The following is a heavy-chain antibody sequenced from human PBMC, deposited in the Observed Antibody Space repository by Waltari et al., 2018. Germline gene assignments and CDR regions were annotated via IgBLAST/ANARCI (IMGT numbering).Heavy chain of an antibody. D-gene: IGHD3-10*01. Sequence: QVQLQESGPGLVKPSETLSLTCAVSGYSISSGYYWGWIRQPPGKGLEWIGSIYHSGSTYYTPSLKSRVTISVDTSKNQFSLKLSSVTAADTAVYYCARVRDYYYGSGRVDYWGQGTLVTVSS. CDR3: ARVRDYYYGSGRVDY. CDR1: GYSISSGYY. CDR2: IYHSGST. V-gene: IGHV4-38-2*01. J-gene: IGHJ4*02.